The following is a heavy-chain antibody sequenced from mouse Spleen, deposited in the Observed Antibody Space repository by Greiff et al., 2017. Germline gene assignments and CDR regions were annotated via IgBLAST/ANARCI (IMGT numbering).Heavy chain of an antibody. V-gene: IGHV1-18*01. CDR2: INPNNGGT. CDR3: ARSWAPVYDGYWYFDV. J-gene: IGHJ1*01. Sequence: VQLQQSGPELVKPGASVKIPCKASGYTFTDYNMDWVKQSHGKSLEWIGDINPNNGGTIYNQKFKGKATLTVDKSSSTAYMELRSLTSEDTAVYYCARSWAPVYDGYWYFDVWGAGTTVTVSS. D-gene: IGHD2-3*01. CDR1: GYTFTDYN.